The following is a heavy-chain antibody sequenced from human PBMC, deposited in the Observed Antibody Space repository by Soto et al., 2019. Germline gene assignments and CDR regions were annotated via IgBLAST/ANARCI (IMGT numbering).Heavy chain of an antibody. V-gene: IGHV4-39*01. D-gene: IGHD6-6*01. CDR3: ARNLIAARPYYYYYYMDV. CDR2: IYYSGST. Sequence: PSETLSLTCTVSGGSISSSSCYWGWIRQPPGKGLEWIGSIYYSGSTYYNPSLKSRVTISVDTSKNQFSLKLSSVTAADTAVYYCARNLIAARPYYYYYYMDVWGKGTTVTVSS. J-gene: IGHJ6*03. CDR1: GGSISSSSCY.